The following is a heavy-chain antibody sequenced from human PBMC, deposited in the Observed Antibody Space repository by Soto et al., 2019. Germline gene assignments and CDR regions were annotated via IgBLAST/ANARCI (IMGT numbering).Heavy chain of an antibody. CDR2: ISGSGGST. Sequence: EVQLLESGGGWVQPGGSLRLSCAASGFTFSSYAMSWVRQAPGKGLEWVSAISGSGGSTYYADSVKGRFTISRDNSKNTLYLQMNSLRAEDTAVYYCAKSDREQWLGFDYWGQGTLVTVSS. CDR1: GFTFSSYA. D-gene: IGHD6-19*01. J-gene: IGHJ4*02. V-gene: IGHV3-23*01. CDR3: AKSDREQWLGFDY.